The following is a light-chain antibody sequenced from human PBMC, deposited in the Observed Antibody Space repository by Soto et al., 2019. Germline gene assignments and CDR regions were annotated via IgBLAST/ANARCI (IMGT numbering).Light chain of an antibody. V-gene: IGKV3-20*01. CDR1: QSVSSSY. CDR2: GAS. J-gene: IGKJ5*01. Sequence: EIVLTQSPGTLSLSPGERATLSCRASQSVSSSYLAWYQQKPGQAPRLLIYGASGRATGIPDRFSGSGSGTDFTLTISRLEPEDFAAFYCQQFDTSPPSTFGQGTRLEIK. CDR3: QQFDTSPPST.